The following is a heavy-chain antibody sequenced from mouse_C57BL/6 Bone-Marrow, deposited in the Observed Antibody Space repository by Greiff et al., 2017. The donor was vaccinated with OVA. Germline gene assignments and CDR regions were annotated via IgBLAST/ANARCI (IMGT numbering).Heavy chain of an antibody. CDR1: GYTFTSYW. CDR3: ARWGVLHYSYYFDN. J-gene: IGHJ2*01. CDR2: IHPNSGST. Sequence: QVQLQQPGAELVKPGASVKLSCKASGYTFTSYWMPWVKQRPGQGLEWIGMIHPNSGSTNYNEKFKSKAPLTFDKSSSTAYMQLSRLTSEDSAVYYCARWGVLHYSYYFDNWGQGTTLTVSS. D-gene: IGHD1-1*01. V-gene: IGHV1-64*01.